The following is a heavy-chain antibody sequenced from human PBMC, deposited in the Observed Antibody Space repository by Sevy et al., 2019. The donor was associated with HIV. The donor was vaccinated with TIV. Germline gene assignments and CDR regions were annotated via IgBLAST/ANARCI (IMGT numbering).Heavy chain of an antibody. CDR2: IYYSGST. V-gene: IGHV4-61*01. J-gene: IGHJ6*02. CDR3: ARVPGRGSWNYGMDV. Sequence: SDTLSLTCTVSGGSVSSGSYYWSWIRQPPGKGLEWIGYIYYSGSTNYNPSLKSRVTISVDTSKNQFSLKLSSVTAADTAVYYCARVPGRGSWNYGMDVWGQGTTVTVSS. CDR1: GGSVSSGSYY. D-gene: IGHD6-13*01.